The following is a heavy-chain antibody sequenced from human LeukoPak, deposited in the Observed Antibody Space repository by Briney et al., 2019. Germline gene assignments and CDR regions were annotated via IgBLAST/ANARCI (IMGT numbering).Heavy chain of an antibody. CDR1: GLILISAG. CDR2: FKRKTKGGKT. V-gene: IGHV3-15*01. CDR3: TTQQRALGYCSSTSCYPDYYYYGMDV. D-gene: IGHD2-2*01. J-gene: IGHJ6*02. Sequence: GGSRRLSWEALGLILISAGWSWVGKAQGRGLEWVGGFKRKTKGGKTNSPAPVKGRFSISRDDSKNTLYLQMNSLKTEDTAVYYCTTQQRALGYCSSTSCYPDYYYYGMDVWGQGTTVTVSS.